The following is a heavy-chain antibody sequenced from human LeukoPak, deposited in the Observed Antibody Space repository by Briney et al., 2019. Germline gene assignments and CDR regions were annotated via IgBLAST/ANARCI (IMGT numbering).Heavy chain of an antibody. J-gene: IGHJ4*02. D-gene: IGHD3-22*01. Sequence: GGSLRLSCAASGFTFSDYYMGWIRQAPGKGLEWISYITNNGGAMFYADSLKGRLTIFRDNAKKSLYLQMNSLRPDDTALYYCARALADSRGYYLGFDYWGQGTPVTVSS. V-gene: IGHV3-11*04. CDR1: GFTFSDYY. CDR3: ARALADSRGYYLGFDY. CDR2: ITNNGGAM.